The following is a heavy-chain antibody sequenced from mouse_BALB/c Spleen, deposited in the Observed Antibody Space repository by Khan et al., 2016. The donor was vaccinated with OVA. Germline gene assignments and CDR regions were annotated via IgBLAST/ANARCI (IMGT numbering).Heavy chain of an antibody. CDR2: ITSTGGTS. CDR3: TRIYYRYDEGYWFFDV. D-gene: IGHD2-14*01. Sequence: EVELVESGGGLVQPGGSLTLSCAASGFTFSGSCMSWVRQTPDKRLELVATITSTGGTSYYPDSVKGRFTISRAHATNTLHLQLSSLKSADPAISYGTRIYYRYDEGYWFFDVWGAGTTVTVSS. J-gene: IGHJ1*01. V-gene: IGHV5-6-3*01. CDR1: GFTFSGSC.